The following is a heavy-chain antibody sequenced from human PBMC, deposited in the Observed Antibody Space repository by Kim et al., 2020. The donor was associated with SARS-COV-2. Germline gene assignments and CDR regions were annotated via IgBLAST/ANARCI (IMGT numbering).Heavy chain of an antibody. Sequence: SQKFQGRVTITRDTSASTAYMELSSLRSEDTAVYYCARVPYSSSGEYFQHWGQGTLVTVSS. CDR3: ARVPYSSSGEYFQH. D-gene: IGHD6-13*01. J-gene: IGHJ1*01. V-gene: IGHV1-3*01.